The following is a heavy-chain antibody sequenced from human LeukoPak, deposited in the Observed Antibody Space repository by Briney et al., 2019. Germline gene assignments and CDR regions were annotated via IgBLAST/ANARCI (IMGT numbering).Heavy chain of an antibody. J-gene: IGHJ2*01. V-gene: IGHV4-59*12. CDR3: ARDGFGGSYYWYFDL. CDR2: IYYSGST. CDR1: GGSISSYY. D-gene: IGHD2-15*01. Sequence: SETLSLTCTVSGGSISSYYWSWIRQPPGKGPEWIGYIYYSGSTNYNPSLKSRVTISVDTSKNQFSLKLSSVTAADTAVYYCARDGFGGSYYWYFDLWGRGTLVTVSS.